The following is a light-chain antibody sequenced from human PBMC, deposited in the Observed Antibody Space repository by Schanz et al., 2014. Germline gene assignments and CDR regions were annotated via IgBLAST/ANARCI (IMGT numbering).Light chain of an antibody. Sequence: QSVLTQPPSASGTPGQRVTISCFGSSSNIGSNTVNWYQQLPGTAPKLLIYSNNQRPSGVPDRFSGSKSGTSASLAITGLQSEDEADYYCSTWDDILNGQGVFGGGTKLTVL. J-gene: IGLJ3*02. CDR2: SNN. CDR1: SSNIGSNT. CDR3: STWDDILNGQGV. V-gene: IGLV1-44*01.